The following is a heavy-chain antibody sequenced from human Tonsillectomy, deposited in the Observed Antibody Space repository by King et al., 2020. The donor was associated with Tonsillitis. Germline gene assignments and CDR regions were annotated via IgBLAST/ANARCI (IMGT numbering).Heavy chain of an antibody. V-gene: IGHV3-33*01. CDR2: IWYDGSNK. Sequence: VQLVESGGGVVQPGRSLRLSCAASGFTFSNYGMHWVRQAPGKGLEWLAVIWYDGSNKYYVDSVKGRFTISRDHSKNTLYLQMNSLRAEETAVDYWAGXSVPXIDYXYXGMDVXXQGXTXTVSS. CDR1: GFTFSNYG. CDR3: AGXSVPXIDYXYXGMDV. D-gene: IGHD1-26*01. J-gene: IGHJ6*02.